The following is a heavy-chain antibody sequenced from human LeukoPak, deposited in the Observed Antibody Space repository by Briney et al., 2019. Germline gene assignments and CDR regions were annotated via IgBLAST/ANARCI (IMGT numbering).Heavy chain of an antibody. Sequence: SETLSLTCTVSGASISGYFWSWVRQPAGKGLEWIGRIYSSGTNNYNPSLKSRVTLSLDTSKNHFSLNLTSVTAADTAVYYCAGEPTSGREPTSGRPLDYWGQGTLVTVSS. CDR3: AGEPTSGREPTSGRPLDY. D-gene: IGHD5-12*01. J-gene: IGHJ4*02. CDR2: IYSSGTN. CDR1: GASISGYF. V-gene: IGHV4-4*07.